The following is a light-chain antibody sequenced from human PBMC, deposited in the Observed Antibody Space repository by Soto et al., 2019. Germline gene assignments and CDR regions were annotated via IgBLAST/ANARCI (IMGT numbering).Light chain of an antibody. J-gene: IGKJ4*01. Sequence: DIQMTQSPSSLSASVGDRVTITCRASQDVNKWLAWDQQKPEKAPKSLIYAASRLRGGVPSQFSGSGSGTEFTLTISSLQPEDVGTYYCQQYNTYPLNCGGGTKVEI. CDR3: QQYNTYPLN. V-gene: IGKV1D-16*01. CDR2: AAS. CDR1: QDVNKW.